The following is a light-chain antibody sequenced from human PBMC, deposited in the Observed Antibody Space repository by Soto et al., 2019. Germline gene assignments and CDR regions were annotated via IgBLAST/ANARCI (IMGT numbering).Light chain of an antibody. J-gene: IGKJ1*01. CDR2: GAS. Sequence: EIVLTQSPGTLSLSPGERASLSCRASQSVSSSYLAWYQQKPGQAPSLLIYGASSRATGIPDRFSGSGSGTDFTLTISRLEPEDCAVYYCQQYGSSPGTFGQGTKVEIK. V-gene: IGKV3-20*01. CDR3: QQYGSSPGT. CDR1: QSVSSSY.